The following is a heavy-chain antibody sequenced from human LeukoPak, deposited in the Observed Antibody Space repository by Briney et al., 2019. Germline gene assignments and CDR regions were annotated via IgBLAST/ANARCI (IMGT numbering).Heavy chain of an antibody. D-gene: IGHD3-10*01. V-gene: IGHV3-30-3*01. CDR1: GFTFSSYA. CDR3: AKDRVTMVRELGDWFDP. CDR2: ISYGGSNK. Sequence: GRSLRLSCAASGFTFSSYAMHWVRQAPGKGLEWVAVISYGGSNKYYADSVKGRFTISRDNSKNTLYLQMNSLRAEDTAVYYCAKDRVTMVRELGDWFDPWGQGTLVTVSS. J-gene: IGHJ5*02.